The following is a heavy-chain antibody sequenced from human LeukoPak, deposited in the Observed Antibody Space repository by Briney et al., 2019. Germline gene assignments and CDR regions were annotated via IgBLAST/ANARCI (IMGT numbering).Heavy chain of an antibody. CDR3: ARDSGPVVVVAATHWFDP. CDR1: GGTFSSYA. D-gene: IGHD2-15*01. J-gene: IGHJ5*02. CDR2: IIPILGIA. Sequence: SVKVSCKASGGTFSSYAISWVRQAPGQGLEWMGRIIPILGIANYAQKFQGRVTITADESTSTAYMELSSLRSEDTAVYYCARDSGPVVVVAATHWFDPWGQGTLVTVSS. V-gene: IGHV1-69*04.